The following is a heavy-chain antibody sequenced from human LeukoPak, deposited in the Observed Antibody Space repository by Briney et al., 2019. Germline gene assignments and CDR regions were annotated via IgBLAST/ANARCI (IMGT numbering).Heavy chain of an antibody. CDR1: GFSFSNYA. CDR3: ARRARLGPFDY. Sequence: GGSLRLSCAASGFSFSNYAMNWVRQAPGKGLEWVSGISGSGGRTYYADSVKGRFSISRDNSKNTLYLQMGSLRAEDMAVYYCARRARLGPFDYWGQGTLVTVSS. D-gene: IGHD5-12*01. J-gene: IGHJ4*02. V-gene: IGHV3-23*01. CDR2: ISGSGGRT.